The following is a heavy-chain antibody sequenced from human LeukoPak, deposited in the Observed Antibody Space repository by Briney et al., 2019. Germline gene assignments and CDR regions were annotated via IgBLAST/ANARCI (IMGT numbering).Heavy chain of an antibody. J-gene: IGHJ4*02. Sequence: GGSLRLSCTASGFTFGDYAMSWVRLAPGKGLEWVGFIRSKAYGGTTEYAASVKGRFTISRDDSKSIAYLQMNSLKTEDTAVYYCTRATVVTPGVFFYWGQGTLVTVSS. CDR1: GFTFGDYA. V-gene: IGHV3-49*04. D-gene: IGHD4-23*01. CDR2: IRSKAYGGTT. CDR3: TRATVVTPGVFFY.